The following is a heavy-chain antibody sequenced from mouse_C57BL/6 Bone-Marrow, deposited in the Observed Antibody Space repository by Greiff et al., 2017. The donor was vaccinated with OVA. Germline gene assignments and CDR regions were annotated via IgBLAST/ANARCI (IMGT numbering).Heavy chain of an antibody. V-gene: IGHV1-80*01. CDR1: GYAFSSYW. CDR3: ARFYYSNYLDY. D-gene: IGHD2-5*01. Sequence: QVQLQQSGAELVKPGASVKISCKASGYAFSSYWMNWVKQRPGKGLEWIGQIYPGDGDTNYNGKFKGKATLTADKSSSTAYMQLSSLTSEDSAVYFCARFYYSNYLDYWGQGTTLTVSS. J-gene: IGHJ2*01. CDR2: IYPGDGDT.